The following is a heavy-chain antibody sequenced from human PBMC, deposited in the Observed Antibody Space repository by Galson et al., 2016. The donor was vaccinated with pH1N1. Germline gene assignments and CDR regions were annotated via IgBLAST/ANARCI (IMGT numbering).Heavy chain of an antibody. V-gene: IGHV3-7*01. CDR2: IRQDGSEK. Sequence: SLRLSCAASGFTFINAWMTWVRQAPGKGLEWVANIRQDGSEKYYVDSVKGRFTISRDNAKNSLYLQMNSLRSEDTAVYYCARRYFDLWGRGTLVTVSS. J-gene: IGHJ2*01. CDR1: GFTFINAW. CDR3: ARRYFDL.